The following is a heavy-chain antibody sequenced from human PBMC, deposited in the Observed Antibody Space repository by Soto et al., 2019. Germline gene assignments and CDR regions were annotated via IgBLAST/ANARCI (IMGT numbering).Heavy chain of an antibody. CDR3: ARGASYGDFAVDY. Sequence: QVQLVESGGGVVQTGRSLRLSCAASGFTFSSFAMHWVRQAPDKGLEWVTIIWYDGSNKYYADSVKGRFTISRDNSKNTLYLQMNSLRAEDTAVYYCARGASYGDFAVDYWGQGTLVAVSS. CDR1: GFTFSSFA. V-gene: IGHV3-33*01. D-gene: IGHD4-17*01. CDR2: IWYDGSNK. J-gene: IGHJ4*02.